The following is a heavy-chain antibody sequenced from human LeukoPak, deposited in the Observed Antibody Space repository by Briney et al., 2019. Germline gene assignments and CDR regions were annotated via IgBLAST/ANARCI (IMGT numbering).Heavy chain of an antibody. CDR2: LYYSGST. V-gene: IGHV4-39*01. Sequence: SETLSLTCTVSGASITSSGHYWGWIRQSPGKGLHWIGSLYYSGSTYYDPSLKSRVTISRDTSKNQFSLKLSSVTAADTAVYFCASRPTNFDAFDIWGQGTMVTVSS. D-gene: IGHD5-24*01. J-gene: IGHJ3*02. CDR3: ASRPTNFDAFDI. CDR1: GASITSSGHY.